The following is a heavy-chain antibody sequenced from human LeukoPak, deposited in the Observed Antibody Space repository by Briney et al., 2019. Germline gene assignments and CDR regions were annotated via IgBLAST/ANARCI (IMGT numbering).Heavy chain of an antibody. CDR3: ARGPIAAAGREDYYYYMDV. J-gene: IGHJ6*03. Sequence: PSETLSLTCTVSGGSISSYYWSWIRQPAGKGLEWIGRIYTSGSTNYNPSLKSRVTISVDTSKNQFSLKLSSVTAADTAVYYCARGPIAAAGREDYYYYMDVWGKGTTVTVSS. CDR1: GGSISSYY. D-gene: IGHD6-13*01. CDR2: IYTSGST. V-gene: IGHV4-4*07.